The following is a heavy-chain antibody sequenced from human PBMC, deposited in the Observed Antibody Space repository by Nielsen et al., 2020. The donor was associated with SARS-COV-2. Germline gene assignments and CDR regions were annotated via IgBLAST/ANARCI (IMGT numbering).Heavy chain of an antibody. Sequence: GGSLRLSCAVSGFTFSSYGMHWVRQAPGKGLEWVAVISNDGNNKYHADSVKGRFTISRDNSKNTLFLQMNSLRAEDTAVYYCVNRDSRGAFDIWGQGTMVTVSS. J-gene: IGHJ3*02. V-gene: IGHV3-30*18. CDR1: GFTFSSYG. D-gene: IGHD3-22*01. CDR2: ISNDGNNK. CDR3: VNRDSRGAFDI.